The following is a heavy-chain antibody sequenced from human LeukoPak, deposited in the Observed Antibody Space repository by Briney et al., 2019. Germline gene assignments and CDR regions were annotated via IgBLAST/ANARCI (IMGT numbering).Heavy chain of an antibody. D-gene: IGHD3-22*01. CDR1: GFTFSSYG. J-gene: IGHJ4*02. CDR3: AKDITMIVGGDY. CDR2: ISYDGSNK. Sequence: PGGSLRLSCAASGFTFSSYGIHWVRQAPGKGLEWVAVISYDGSNKYYADSVKGRFTISRDNSKNTLYLQMNSLRAEDTAVYYCAKDITMIVGGDYWGQGTLVTVSS. V-gene: IGHV3-30*18.